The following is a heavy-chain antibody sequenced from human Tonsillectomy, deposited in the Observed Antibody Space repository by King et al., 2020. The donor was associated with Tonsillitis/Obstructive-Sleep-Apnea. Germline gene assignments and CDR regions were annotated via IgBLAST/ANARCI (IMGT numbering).Heavy chain of an antibody. CDR3: ARDQDYGSGSYFHYYYYMDD. J-gene: IGHJ6*03. CDR2: IYSGGST. V-gene: IGHV3-53*01. D-gene: IGHD3-10*01. Sequence: VQLVESGGGLIQPGGSLRLSCAASGFTVSSNYMSWVRQAPGKGLEWVSVIYSGGSTYYADSVKGRFTISSDNSKNTLYLQMNSLRAEDTAVYYCARDQDYGSGSYFHYYYYMDDWGKGTTVTVSS. CDR1: GFTVSSNY.